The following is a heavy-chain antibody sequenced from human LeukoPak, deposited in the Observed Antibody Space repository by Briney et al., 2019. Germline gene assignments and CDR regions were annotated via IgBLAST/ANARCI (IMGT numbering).Heavy chain of an antibody. J-gene: IGHJ6*02. D-gene: IGHD1-26*01. CDR3: AKTDNSGSHYYYYGMDV. CDR2: IYYSGST. V-gene: IGHV4-39*01. Sequence: PSQTLSLTCAVSGGSISSSSYYWGWIRQPPGKGLEWIGSIYYSGSTYYNPSLKSRVTISVDTSKNQFSLKLSSVTAADTAVYYCAKTDNSGSHYYYYGMDVWGQGTTVTVSS. CDR1: GGSISSSSYY.